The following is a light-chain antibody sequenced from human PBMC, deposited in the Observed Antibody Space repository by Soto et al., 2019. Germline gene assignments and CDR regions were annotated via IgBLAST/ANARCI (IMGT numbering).Light chain of an antibody. V-gene: IGKV3-20*01. CDR1: QSVTNNY. CDR2: GAS. Sequence: GLTQPSRRLSMSNGERATLSCRASQSVTNNYLAWYQQRPGLAPRLLIYGASSRATGIPDRFSGSGSGTVFTLTSGMLEPEDFAEYYCQHYSSSRTFGQGTKVDIK. J-gene: IGKJ1*01. CDR3: QHYSSSRT.